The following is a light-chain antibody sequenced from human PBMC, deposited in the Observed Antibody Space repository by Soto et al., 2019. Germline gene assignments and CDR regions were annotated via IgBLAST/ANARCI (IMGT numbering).Light chain of an antibody. Sequence: DIQMTQSPSSLSASVGDRVTITCQASQDISNYLNWYQQKPGKAPKLLIYDASNLETGVPSRFSGSGSGTDFTFTISSLQPGDIATYYCQQYDNPPYTFGQGTKLEIK. V-gene: IGKV1-33*01. CDR2: DAS. CDR1: QDISNY. CDR3: QQYDNPPYT. J-gene: IGKJ2*01.